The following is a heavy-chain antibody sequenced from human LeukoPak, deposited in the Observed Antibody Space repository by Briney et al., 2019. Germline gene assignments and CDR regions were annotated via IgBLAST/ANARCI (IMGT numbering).Heavy chain of an antibody. CDR2: IRGSDGST. D-gene: IGHD2-2*01. CDR1: GFTFSSYA. CDR3: AAPVVVPASAFDI. Sequence: GGSLRLSXAASGFTFSSYAMSWVRQPPGKGLEWVSTIRGSDGSTYYADSVKGRFTISRDNSKNTLYLQMNSLRAEDTAVYYCAAPVVVPASAFDIWGQGTMVTVSS. V-gene: IGHV3-23*01. J-gene: IGHJ3*02.